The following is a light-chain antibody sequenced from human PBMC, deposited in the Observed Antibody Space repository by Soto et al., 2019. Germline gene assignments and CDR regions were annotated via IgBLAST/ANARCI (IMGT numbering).Light chain of an antibody. V-gene: IGKV1-33*01. Sequence: DIQLTQSPSSLSASVGDRVTITCQASQDITNYLNWYRQKPGKAPELLIYDSSNSETGFPSRFSGRGSGTDFPFPLSSLLPEDLATYYCQQLVTPPYTFGQSTRLDIK. J-gene: IGKJ2*01. CDR1: QDITNY. CDR2: DSS. CDR3: QQLVTPPYT.